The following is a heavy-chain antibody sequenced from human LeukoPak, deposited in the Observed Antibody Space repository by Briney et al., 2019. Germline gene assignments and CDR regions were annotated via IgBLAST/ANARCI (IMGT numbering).Heavy chain of an antibody. CDR2: INSDGKTT. J-gene: IGHJ4*02. CDR1: GFTFSSYW. V-gene: IGHV3-74*01. Sequence: PGGSLRLSCAASGFTFSSYWMYWVRQAPGKGLVWVSRINSDGKTTNYAGSVKGRFTISRDNAKNTLYLQMNSLRAEDTAVYYCARDITLTRGGRSDYWGQGTLVTVSA. CDR3: ARDITLTRGGRSDY. D-gene: IGHD3-10*01.